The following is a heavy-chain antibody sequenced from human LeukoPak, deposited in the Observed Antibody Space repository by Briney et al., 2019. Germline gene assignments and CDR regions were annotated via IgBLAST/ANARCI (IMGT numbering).Heavy chain of an antibody. CDR2: INWNGGST. V-gene: IGHV3-20*04. J-gene: IGHJ4*02. CDR1: GFTFDDYG. D-gene: IGHD5-18*01. CDR3: AKDRVDTAMVFDY. Sequence: PGGSLRLSCAASGFTFDDYGMSWVRQAPGKGLEWVSGINWNGGSTGYADSVKGRFTISRDNSKNTLYLQMNSLRAEDTAVYYCAKDRVDTAMVFDYWGQGTLVTVSS.